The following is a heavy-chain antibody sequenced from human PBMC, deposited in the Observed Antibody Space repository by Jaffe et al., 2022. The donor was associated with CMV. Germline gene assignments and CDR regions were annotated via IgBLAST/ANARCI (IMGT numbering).Heavy chain of an antibody. CDR3: ARGLGARVRGVIISLGYYMDV. D-gene: IGHD3-10*01. CDR2: INHSGST. CDR1: GGSFSGYY. J-gene: IGHJ6*03. V-gene: IGHV4-34*01. Sequence: QVQLQQWGAGLLKPSETLSLTCAVYGGSFSGYYWSWIRQPPGKGLEWIGEINHSGSTNYNPSLKSRVTISVDTSKNQFSLKLSSVTAADTAVYYCARGLGARVRGVIISLGYYMDVWGKGTTVTVSS.